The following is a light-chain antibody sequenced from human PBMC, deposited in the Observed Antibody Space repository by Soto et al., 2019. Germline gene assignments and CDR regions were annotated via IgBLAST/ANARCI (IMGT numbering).Light chain of an antibody. CDR3: LQRGNWPWT. CDR1: QGVSSY. CDR2: EAS. V-gene: IGKV3-11*01. J-gene: IGKJ1*01. Sequence: EIVLTQSPATLSLSPGERATLSCRASQGVSSYLAWYQQKPGQAPSLLIYEASSRATGIPARFSGSGSGTDFTLTISSLDPEDFAVYYCLQRGNWPWTFGQGTKVDIK.